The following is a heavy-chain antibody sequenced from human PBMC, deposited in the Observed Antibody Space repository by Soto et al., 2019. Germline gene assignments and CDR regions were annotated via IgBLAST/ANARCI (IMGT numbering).Heavy chain of an antibody. D-gene: IGHD3-22*01. CDR2: IKSKPDGGTI. CDR3: TTESYWLFGEDYMDV. Sequence: EVQLVESGGGLVKPGESLRLSCAASGFTLSDDWLSWVRQPPGTGLECIGRIKSKPDGGTIDYAAPVKGRFTISRDESENTLFLQMNSLKTEDTAVYYCTTESYWLFGEDYMDVWGKGTTVTVSS. J-gene: IGHJ6*03. CDR1: GFTLSDDW. V-gene: IGHV3-15*01.